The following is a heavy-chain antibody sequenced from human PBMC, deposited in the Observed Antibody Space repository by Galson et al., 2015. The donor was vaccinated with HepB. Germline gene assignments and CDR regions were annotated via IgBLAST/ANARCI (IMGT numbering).Heavy chain of an antibody. Sequence: SLRLSCAASGFTFSSYAMHWVRQAPGKGLEWVALISYDGSNKYYTDSVKGRFTISRDNSKNTLYLQMNSLRAEDTAVYYCARGEWELPTLYRPMTRHSPFDYWGQGTLVTVSS. V-gene: IGHV3-30*04. CDR1: GFTFSSYA. CDR3: ARGEWELPTLYRPMTRHSPFDY. CDR2: ISYDGSNK. J-gene: IGHJ4*02. D-gene: IGHD1-26*01.